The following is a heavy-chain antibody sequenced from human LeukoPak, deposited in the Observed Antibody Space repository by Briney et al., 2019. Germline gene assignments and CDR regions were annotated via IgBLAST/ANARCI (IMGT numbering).Heavy chain of an antibody. J-gene: IGHJ4*02. CDR2: IYYSGST. CDR1: GGSISSSSYY. V-gene: IGHV4-39*01. Sequence: SETLSLTCTVSGGSISSSSYYWGWIRQPPGKGLEWIGSIYYSGSTYYNPSLKSRVTISVDTSKNQFSLKLSSVPAADTAVYYCARAPYDSSGYYSGYYFDYGGQGTLVTVSS. D-gene: IGHD3-22*01. CDR3: ARAPYDSSGYYSGYYFDY.